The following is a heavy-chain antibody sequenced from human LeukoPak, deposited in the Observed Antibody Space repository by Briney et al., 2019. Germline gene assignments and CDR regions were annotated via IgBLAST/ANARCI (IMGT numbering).Heavy chain of an antibody. J-gene: IGHJ4*02. CDR3: AIYDSSGPFDY. CDR2: IIPIFGTA. D-gene: IGHD3-22*01. V-gene: IGHV1-69*05. CDR1: GGTFSSYA. Sequence: GASVKLSCKASGGTFSSYAISWVRQAPGQGLEWMGGIIPIFGTANYAQKFQGRVTITTDESTSTAYMELSNLRAEDTAVYYCAIYDSSGPFDYWGQGTLVTVSS.